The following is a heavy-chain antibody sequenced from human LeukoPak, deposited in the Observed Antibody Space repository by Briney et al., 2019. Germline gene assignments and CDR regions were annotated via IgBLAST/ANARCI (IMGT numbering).Heavy chain of an antibody. V-gene: IGHV5-51*01. CDR3: ARLSANDLGLYFPDYFDY. J-gene: IGHJ4*02. CDR2: IYPGDSDT. D-gene: IGHD2-15*01. Sequence: GESLKISCKGSGYSFTSYWIGWVRQMPGKGLEWMGIIYPGDSDTRYSPSFQGQVTISADKSISTAYLQWSSLKASDTAMYYCARLSANDLGLYFPDYFDYWGQGTLVTVSS. CDR1: GYSFTSYW.